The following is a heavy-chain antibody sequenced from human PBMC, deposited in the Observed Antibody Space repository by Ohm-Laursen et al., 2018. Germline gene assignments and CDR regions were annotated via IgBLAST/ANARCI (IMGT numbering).Heavy chain of an antibody. J-gene: IGHJ4*02. CDR3: ADTAY. V-gene: IGHV3-48*03. CDR1: GFTFTSA. CDR2: ISSSGNTI. Sequence: SLRLSCAASGFTFTSAMSWVRQTPGKGLEWVSYISSSGNTIYYVDSVKGRFTISRDNAKNSMFLQMNSLRAEDTAVYYCADTAYWGQGTLVTVSS. D-gene: IGHD2-21*02.